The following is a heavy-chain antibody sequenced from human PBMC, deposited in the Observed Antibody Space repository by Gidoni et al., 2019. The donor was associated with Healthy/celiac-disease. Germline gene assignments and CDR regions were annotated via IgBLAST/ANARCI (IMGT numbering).Heavy chain of an antibody. D-gene: IGHD5-18*01. CDR1: GGTSSSYT. Sequence: QVQLVQSGAEVEKPGSSVQVSCKSSGGTSSSYTTSWVRQAPGQGLEWMGRIIPILGIANYAQKFQGRVTITADKSTSTAYMDLSSLRSEDTAVYYCARGGGYSYAFDYWGQGTLVTVSS. CDR2: IIPILGIA. J-gene: IGHJ4*02. CDR3: ARGGGYSYAFDY. V-gene: IGHV1-69*02.